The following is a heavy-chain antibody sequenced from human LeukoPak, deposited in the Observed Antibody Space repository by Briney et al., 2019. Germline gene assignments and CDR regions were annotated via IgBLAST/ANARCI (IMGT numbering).Heavy chain of an antibody. CDR3: ASLPFHGMDV. V-gene: IGHV3-66*01. CDR2: IYSSGST. CDR1: RFTFSSNY. J-gene: IGHJ6*02. Sequence: GGSLRLSCAASRFTFSSNYMNWVRQAPGKGLERVSVIYSSGSTYYADSVKGRFTISRDNSKNTLYLQMNSLRAEDTAVYYCASLPFHGMDVWGQGTTVTVSS.